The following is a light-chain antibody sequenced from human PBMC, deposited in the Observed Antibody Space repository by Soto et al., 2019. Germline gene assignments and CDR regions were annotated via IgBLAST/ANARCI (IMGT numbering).Light chain of an antibody. CDR2: DVT. V-gene: IGLV2-14*01. CDR1: SSDVGRYKY. Sequence: QSALTQPASVSGSPGQSITISCTGTSSDVGRYKYVSWYQQHPDKAPKLIIYDVTNRPSGISNRFSGSKSGNTASLTISGLQAEDEADYYCSSYTSSSSYVFGTGTKLTVL. CDR3: SSYTSSSSYV. J-gene: IGLJ1*01.